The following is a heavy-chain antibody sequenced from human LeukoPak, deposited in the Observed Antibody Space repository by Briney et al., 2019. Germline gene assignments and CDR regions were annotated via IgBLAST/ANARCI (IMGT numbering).Heavy chain of an antibody. CDR2: INSDGSST. V-gene: IGHV3-74*01. CDR3: AREGSYGDFHP. Sequence: GGSLRLSCAASGFTFSSYSMNWVRQAPGKGLVWVSRINSDGSSTSYADSVKGRFTISRDNAKNTLYLQMNSLRAEDTAVYYCAREGSYGDFHPWGQGTLVTVSS. D-gene: IGHD4-17*01. CDR1: GFTFSSYS. J-gene: IGHJ5*02.